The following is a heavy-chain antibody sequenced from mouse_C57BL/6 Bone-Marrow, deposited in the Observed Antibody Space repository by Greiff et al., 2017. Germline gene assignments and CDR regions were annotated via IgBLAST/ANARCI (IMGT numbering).Heavy chain of an antibody. J-gene: IGHJ3*01. CDR1: GYSFTDYN. CDR3: AREDYGSSSAWFAY. D-gene: IGHD1-1*01. V-gene: IGHV1-39*01. CDR2: INPNYGTT. Sequence: VQLQQSGPELVKPGASVKISCKASGYSFTDYNMNWVKQSNGKSLEWIGEINPNYGTTSYNQKFKGKATLTVDQSSSTAYMQLNILTSVYSAVYFCAREDYGSSSAWFAYWGQGTLVTVSA.